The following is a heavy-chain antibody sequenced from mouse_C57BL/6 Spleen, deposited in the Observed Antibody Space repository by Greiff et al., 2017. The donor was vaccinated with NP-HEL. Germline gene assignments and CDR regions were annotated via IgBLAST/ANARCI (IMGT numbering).Heavy chain of an antibody. V-gene: IGHV3-8*01. Sequence: VQLQQSGPGLAKPSQTLSLTCSVTGYSITSDYWNWIRKFTGNNLEYMGYISYRGSTYYNPSLKSRISITRDTTKNPYYLQLNSVTTEDTATDYCARGVAWFAYWGQGTLVTVSA. J-gene: IGHJ3*01. CDR1: GYSITSDY. CDR3: ARGVAWFAY. CDR2: ISYRGST.